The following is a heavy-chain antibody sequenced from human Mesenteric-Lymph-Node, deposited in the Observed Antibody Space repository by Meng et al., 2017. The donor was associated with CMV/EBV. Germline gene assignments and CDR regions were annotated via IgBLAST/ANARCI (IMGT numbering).Heavy chain of an antibody. CDR2: IWYDGSNK. D-gene: IGHD6-6*01. CDR3: ARVSSVSSSSL. J-gene: IGHJ4*02. CDR1: GFTFSSYG. V-gene: IGHV3-33*01. Sequence: GESLKISCAASGFTFSSYGMHWVRQAPGKGLEWVAVIWYDGSNKYYADSVKGRFTISRDNSKNTLYLQMNSLSAEDTAVYYCARVSSVSSSSLWGQGTLVTVSS.